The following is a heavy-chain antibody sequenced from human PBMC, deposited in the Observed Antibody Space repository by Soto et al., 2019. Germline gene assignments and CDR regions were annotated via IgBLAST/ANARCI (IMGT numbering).Heavy chain of an antibody. J-gene: IGHJ4*02. D-gene: IGHD1-1*01. CDR2: ISAHNGNT. CDR3: ARGRYGDY. CDR1: GYAFTTYG. V-gene: IGHV1-18*01. Sequence: QVHLVQSGAEVKKPGASVKVSCKGSGYAFTTYGITWVRQAPGQGLERKGWISAHNGNTNYAQKLQGRVTVTRDTPTSTAYMELRSLRSDDTAVYYCARGRYGDYWGQGALVTVSS.